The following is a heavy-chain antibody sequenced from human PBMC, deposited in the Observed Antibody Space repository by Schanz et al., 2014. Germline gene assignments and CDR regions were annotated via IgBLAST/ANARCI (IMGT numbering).Heavy chain of an antibody. Sequence: QAQLVESGGGVVQPGRSLRLSCAASGFTFSDYYMTWIRQAPGKGLEWVSDISDSGDSTHYADSVKGRFTISRDNAKNSLFLQMNSLRAEDTAVYYCAGGEYQLLYGNWGQGTLVTVSS. CDR3: AGGEYQLLYGN. J-gene: IGHJ4*02. V-gene: IGHV3-11*04. D-gene: IGHD2-2*02. CDR2: ISDSGDST. CDR1: GFTFSDYY.